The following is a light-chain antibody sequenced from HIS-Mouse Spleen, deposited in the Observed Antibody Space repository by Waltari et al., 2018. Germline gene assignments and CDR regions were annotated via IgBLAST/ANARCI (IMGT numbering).Light chain of an antibody. V-gene: IGKV4-1*01. J-gene: IGKJ2*01. CDR1: QSVLYSSNNKNY. CDR3: QQYYSTPYT. Sequence: DIVMTQSPDSLAVSLGERATINCKSSQSVLYSSNNKNYLAWYQQKPGQPPKLLISWESTRRYGVPDRFSGSGSGTDFTLTISSLQAEDVAVYCCQQYYSTPYTFGQGTKLEIK. CDR2: WES.